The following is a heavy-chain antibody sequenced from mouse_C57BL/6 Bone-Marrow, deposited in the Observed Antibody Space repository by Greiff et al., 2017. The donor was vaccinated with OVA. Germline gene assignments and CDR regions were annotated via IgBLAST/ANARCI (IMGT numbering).Heavy chain of an antibody. CDR3: RDYGSSFAY. CDR2: IYPRSGNT. V-gene: IGHV1-81*01. CDR1: GYTFTSYG. D-gene: IGHD1-1*01. J-gene: IGHJ3*01. Sequence: VQLQQSGAELARPGASVKLSCKASGYTFTSYGISWVKQRTGQGLEWIGEIYPRSGNTYYNEKFKGKATLTADKSSSTAYMELRSLTSEDSAVYFCRDYGSSFAYWGQGTLVTVSA.